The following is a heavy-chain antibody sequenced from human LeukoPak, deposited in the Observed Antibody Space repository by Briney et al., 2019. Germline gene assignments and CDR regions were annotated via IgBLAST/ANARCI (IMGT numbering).Heavy chain of an antibody. CDR3: AKDGPARGYFDY. V-gene: IGHV3-9*01. Sequence: GRSLRLSCAACGFTFDDYAMHLVRQAPGKGLEWVSGISWNSGSIGYADSVKGRFTISRDNAKNSLYLQMNSLRAEDTALYYCAKDGPARGYFDYWGQGTLVTVSS. CDR1: GFTFDDYA. CDR2: ISWNSGSI. J-gene: IGHJ4*02.